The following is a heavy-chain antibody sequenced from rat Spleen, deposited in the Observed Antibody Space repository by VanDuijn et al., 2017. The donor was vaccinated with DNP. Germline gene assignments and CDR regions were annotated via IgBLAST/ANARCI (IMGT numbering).Heavy chain of an antibody. CDR1: GFTFSYYW. J-gene: IGHJ2*01. CDR2: ITSGSGST. CDR3: ARHGRRVFDY. V-gene: IGHV5S13*01. D-gene: IGHD1-11*01. Sequence: EVQLVESGGGLVQPGRSLKLSCAASGFTFSYYWMAWIRQVPGKGLEWIASITSGSGSTSYLDSVRGRFTISRDDARDTLFLQMNSLRSGDTATYYCARHGRRVFDYWGQGVMVTVSS.